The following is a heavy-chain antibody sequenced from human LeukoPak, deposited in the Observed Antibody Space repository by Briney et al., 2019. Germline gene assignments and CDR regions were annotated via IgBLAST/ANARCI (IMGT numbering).Heavy chain of an antibody. CDR2: IIPIFGTA. V-gene: IGHV1-69*13. CDR3: ARVNDILTGYYIRYYFDY. CDR1: GGTFSSYA. Sequence: SVRVSCKASGGTFSSYAISWVRQAPGQGLEWMGGIIPIFGTANYAQKFQGRVTITADESTSTAYMELSSLRSEDTAVYYCARVNDILTGYYIRYYFDYWGQGTLVTVSS. D-gene: IGHD3-9*01. J-gene: IGHJ4*02.